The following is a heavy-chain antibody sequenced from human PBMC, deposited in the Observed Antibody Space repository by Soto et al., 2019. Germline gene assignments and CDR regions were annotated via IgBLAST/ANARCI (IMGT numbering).Heavy chain of an antibody. V-gene: IGHV4-39*01. J-gene: IGHJ3*02. CDR2: ISHSGGT. D-gene: IGHD3-10*01. CDR1: GGSISSSSYY. CDR3: ARHDFYSGYSDAFDI. Sequence: SETLSLTCTVSGGSISSSSYYWGWIRQPPGKGLEWIGSISHSGGTYYNPSLNSRLTMSVDTSKNQFSLRLSSVTAADTAVYYCARHDFYSGYSDAFDIWGQGTMVTVS.